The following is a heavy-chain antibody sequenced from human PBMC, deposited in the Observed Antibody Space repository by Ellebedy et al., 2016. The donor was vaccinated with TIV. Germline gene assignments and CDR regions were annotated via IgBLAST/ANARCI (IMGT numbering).Heavy chain of an antibody. V-gene: IGHV1-3*01. CDR2: INAGNGNT. CDR3: ARDARVGAIRIYFDY. Sequence: ASVKVSXXAPGYTFTSYAMHWVRQAPGQRLEWMGWINAGNGNTKYSQKFQGRVTITRDTSASTAYMELSSLRSEDTAVYYCARDARVGAIRIYFDYWGQGTLVTVSS. CDR1: GYTFTSYA. D-gene: IGHD1-26*01. J-gene: IGHJ4*02.